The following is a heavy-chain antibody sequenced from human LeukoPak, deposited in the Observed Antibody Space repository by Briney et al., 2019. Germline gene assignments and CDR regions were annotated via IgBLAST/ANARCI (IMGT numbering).Heavy chain of an antibody. D-gene: IGHD6-19*01. CDR3: ARDLEVAGYYYHGMDV. V-gene: IGHV1-2*02. Sequence: ASVKVSCKASGYTFTGYYMHWVRQAPGQGLEWMGWINPNSGGTNYAQKFQGRVTMTRDTSISTAYMELSRLRSDDTAVYYCARDLEVAGYYYHGMDVWGQGTTVTVSS. CDR1: GYTFTGYY. CDR2: INPNSGGT. J-gene: IGHJ6*02.